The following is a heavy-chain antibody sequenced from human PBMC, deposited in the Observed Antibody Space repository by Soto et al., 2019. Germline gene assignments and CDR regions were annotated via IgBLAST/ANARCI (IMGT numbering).Heavy chain of an antibody. J-gene: IGHJ4*02. CDR3: AKVARYGSWHHSRVAELDY. Sequence: EVQLLESGGGLVQPGGSLRLSCAASGFTFSSYAMSWVRQAPGKGLEWVSAISGSGGSTYYADSVKGRFTISRDNSKNTLYLQMNSLRAEDTAVYYCAKVARYGSWHHSRVAELDYWGQGTLVTVSS. V-gene: IGHV3-23*01. D-gene: IGHD6-13*01. CDR2: ISGSGGST. CDR1: GFTFSSYA.